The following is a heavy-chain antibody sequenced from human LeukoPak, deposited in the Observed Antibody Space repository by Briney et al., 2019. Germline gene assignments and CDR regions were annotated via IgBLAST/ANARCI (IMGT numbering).Heavy chain of an antibody. Sequence: RASVKVSCKASGYTFTGYYIHWVRQAPRQGLEWMGWINPHSGGTNYAQKFQGRVTMTWDTSISTAYMELSSLRSDDTAVYYCTSDTYYYDSTGLGHWFDPWGQGTLVTVSS. V-gene: IGHV1-2*02. J-gene: IGHJ5*02. CDR3: TSDTYYYDSTGLGHWFDP. CDR2: INPHSGGT. D-gene: IGHD3-22*01. CDR1: GYTFTGYY.